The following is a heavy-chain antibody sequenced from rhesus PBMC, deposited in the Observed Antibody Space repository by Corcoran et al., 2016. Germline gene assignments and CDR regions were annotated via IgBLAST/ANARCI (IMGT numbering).Heavy chain of an antibody. J-gene: IGHJ2*01. Sequence: QVQLQESGPGLVKPSETLSLTCTVSGGSISDNYYWSWIRQPPGKGLEWRGCISGAGGNTNYNPSLKSRVTISRDTSKNQFSLKLSSVTAADTAVYYCARGGQSGYFDLWGPGTPITISS. CDR1: GGSISDNYY. CDR3: ARGGQSGYFDL. CDR2: ISGAGGNT. V-gene: IGHV4-106*01. D-gene: IGHD2-39*01.